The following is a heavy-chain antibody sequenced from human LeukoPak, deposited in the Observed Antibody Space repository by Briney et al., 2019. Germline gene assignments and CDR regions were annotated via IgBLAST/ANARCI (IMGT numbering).Heavy chain of an antibody. V-gene: IGHV3-30*03. Sequence: PGGSLRLSCAASGFTFSTYGMHWVRQAPGKGLEWVAVISYDGSNKYYADSVKGRFTTSRDDSKNTLFLQMNSLRPEDTAVYYCTTTPRGIGWGQGTLVTVSS. J-gene: IGHJ4*02. CDR1: GFTFSTYG. D-gene: IGHD4-23*01. CDR3: TTTPRGIG. CDR2: ISYDGSNK.